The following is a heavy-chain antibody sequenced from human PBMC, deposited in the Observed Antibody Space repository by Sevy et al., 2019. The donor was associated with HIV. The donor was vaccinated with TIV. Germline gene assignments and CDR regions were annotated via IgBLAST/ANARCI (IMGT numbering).Heavy chain of an antibody. CDR3: AREDGSRQYFQY. D-gene: IGHD6-13*01. CDR2: ISTSGSII. V-gene: IGHV3-48*03. Sequence: GGSLRLSCVASGFTFSSYEMNWVRQAPGKGLEWVSHISTSGSIIHYEDSVKGRFTISRDNAKNSLYLKMNSLRAEDTAVYYCAREDGSRQYFQYWGQGTLVTVSS. CDR1: GFTFSSYE. J-gene: IGHJ1*01.